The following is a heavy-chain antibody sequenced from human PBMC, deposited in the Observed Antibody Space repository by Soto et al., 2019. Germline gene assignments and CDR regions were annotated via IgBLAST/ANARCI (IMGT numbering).Heavy chain of an antibody. CDR2: INHSGST. J-gene: IGHJ4*02. CDR3: AREYGDYGVIDY. Sequence: QVQLQQWGAGLLKPSETLSLTCAVYGRSFSGYYWSWIRQPPGKGLEWIGEINHSGSTNYNPSLKSRVTISVDTSKNQFSLKLSSVTAADTAVYYCAREYGDYGVIDYWGQGTLVTVSS. V-gene: IGHV4-34*01. D-gene: IGHD4-17*01. CDR1: GRSFSGYY.